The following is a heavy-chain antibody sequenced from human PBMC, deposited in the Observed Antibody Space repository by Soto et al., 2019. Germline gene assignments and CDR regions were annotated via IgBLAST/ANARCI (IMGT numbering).Heavy chain of an antibody. D-gene: IGHD3-22*01. V-gene: IGHV1-69*13. Sequence: SVKVSCKASGGTFSSYAISWVRQAPGQGLEWMGGIIPIFGTANYAQKFQGRVTITADESTSTAYMELSSLRSEDTAVYYCARNPNYYDSSGYYPFSAFNIWGQGTMVTVSS. CDR1: GGTFSSYA. CDR3: ARNPNYYDSSGYYPFSAFNI. J-gene: IGHJ3*02. CDR2: IIPIFGTA.